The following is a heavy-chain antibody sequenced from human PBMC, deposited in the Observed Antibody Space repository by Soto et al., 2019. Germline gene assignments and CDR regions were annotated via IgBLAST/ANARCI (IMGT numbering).Heavy chain of an antibody. CDR1: GYTFTSYY. Sequence: QVQLVQSGAEVKKPGASVKVSCKASGYTFTSYYMHWVRQAPGQGLEWLGIINPSGGSTSYAQKCQGRVTMTRDTSTRTVYMELSSLRSEDTAVYYCARDGKFRRSSSSGLVTHFAYWGQGTLVTVSS. V-gene: IGHV1-46*01. J-gene: IGHJ4*02. D-gene: IGHD6-6*01. CDR2: INPSGGST. CDR3: ARDGKFRRSSSSGLVTHFAY.